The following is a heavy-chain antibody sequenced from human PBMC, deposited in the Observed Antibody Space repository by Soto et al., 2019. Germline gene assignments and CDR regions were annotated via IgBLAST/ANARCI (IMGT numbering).Heavy chain of an antibody. J-gene: IGHJ6*03. V-gene: IGHV3-33*01. D-gene: IGHD1-1*01. Sequence: PGGSLRLSCAASGFTFSSYGMHWVRQAPGKGLEWVAVIWYDGSNKYYADSVKGRFTISRDNSKNTLYLQMNSLRAEDTAVYYCAIQFSRPNYYYYMDVWGKGT. CDR2: IWYDGSNK. CDR1: GFTFSSYG. CDR3: AIQFSRPNYYYYMDV.